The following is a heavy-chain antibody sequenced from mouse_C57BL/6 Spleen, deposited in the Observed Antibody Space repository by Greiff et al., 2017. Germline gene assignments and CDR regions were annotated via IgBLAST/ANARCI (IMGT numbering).Heavy chain of an antibody. D-gene: IGHD2-3*01. CDR1: GYTFTTYP. CDR2: FHPYNDDT. Sequence: QVQLQQSGAELVKPGASVKMSCKASGYTFTTYPIEWMKQNHGKRLEWIGNFHPYNDDTKYNEKFKGKATLTVETSSSTVYLELSRLTTHDSDVYYCARNGGYYDYAMDYWGQGTSVTVSS. J-gene: IGHJ4*01. CDR3: ARNGGYYDYAMDY. V-gene: IGHV1-47*01.